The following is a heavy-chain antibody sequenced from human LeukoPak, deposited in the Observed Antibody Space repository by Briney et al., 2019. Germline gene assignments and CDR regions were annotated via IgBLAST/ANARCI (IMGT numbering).Heavy chain of an antibody. J-gene: IGHJ6*03. CDR3: ARDHGFGVAYYYYYYMDV. Sequence: ASVKVSCKASGYTFTSYDINWVRQATGQGLEWMGWMNPNSGNTGYAQKFQGRVTMTRDMSTSTVYMELSSLRSEDTAVYYCARDHGFGVAYYYYYYMDVWGKGTTVTVSS. D-gene: IGHD3-3*01. CDR2: MNPNSGNT. V-gene: IGHV1-8*02. CDR1: GYTFTSYD.